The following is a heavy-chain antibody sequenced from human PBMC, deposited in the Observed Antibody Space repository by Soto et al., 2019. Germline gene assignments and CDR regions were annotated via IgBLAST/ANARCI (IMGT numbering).Heavy chain of an antibody. CDR3: ARVTGYYDSSGYTTGPPDFDY. CDR1: GYTFTSYG. J-gene: IGHJ4*02. CDR2: ISAYNGNT. V-gene: IGHV1-18*01. Sequence: ASVKVSCKASGYTFTSYGISWVRQAPGQGLERMGWISAYNGNTNYAQKLQGRVTMTTDTSTSTAYMELRSLRSDDTAVYYCARVTGYYDSSGYTTGPPDFDYWGQGTLVTVSS. D-gene: IGHD3-22*01.